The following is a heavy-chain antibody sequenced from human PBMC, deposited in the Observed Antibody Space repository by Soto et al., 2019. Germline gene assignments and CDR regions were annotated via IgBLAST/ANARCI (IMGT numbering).Heavy chain of an antibody. CDR2: ISSSSSYI. J-gene: IGHJ4*02. V-gene: IGHV3-21*04. CDR1: GFTFSSYS. CDR3: AREPNYYFDY. Sequence: GGSLRLSCAASGFTFSSYSMNWVRQAPGKGLEWVSSISSSSSYIYYADSVKGRFTISRDNSKNTLYLQMNSLRAEDTAVYYCAREPNYYFDYWGQGALVTVSS.